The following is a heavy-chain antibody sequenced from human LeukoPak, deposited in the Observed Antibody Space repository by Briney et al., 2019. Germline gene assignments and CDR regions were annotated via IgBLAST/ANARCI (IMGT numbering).Heavy chain of an antibody. Sequence: GGSLRLFRTTSGFTFCDHAMSWVRQAPGKGLEGVVFIRRKSYGGTTEYAASVKGRFTISRDDPKSIAYLQMNSLKTEDTAVYYCSRGPTQLWRYYGMDVWGQGTTVTVS. CDR2: IRRKSYGGTT. V-gene: IGHV3-49*04. CDR1: GFTFCDHA. D-gene: IGHD5-18*01. CDR3: SRGPTQLWRYYGMDV. J-gene: IGHJ6*02.